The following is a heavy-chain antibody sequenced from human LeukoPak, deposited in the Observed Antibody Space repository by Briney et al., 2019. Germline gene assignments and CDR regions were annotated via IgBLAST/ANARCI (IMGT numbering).Heavy chain of an antibody. CDR2: ISSNGGST. J-gene: IGHJ4*02. CDR3: ARSGFLEWYSFDY. V-gene: IGHV3-64*01. Sequence: GGSLRLSCAASGFTFSSYAMHWVRQAPGKGLEYVSAISSNGGSTYYANSVKGRFTISRDNSKNTLYLQMGSLRAEDMAVYYSARSGFLEWYSFDYWGQGTLVTVSS. D-gene: IGHD3-3*01. CDR1: GFTFSSYA.